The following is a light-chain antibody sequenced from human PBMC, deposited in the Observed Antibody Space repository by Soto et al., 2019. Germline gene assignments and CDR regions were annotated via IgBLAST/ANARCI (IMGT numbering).Light chain of an antibody. Sequence: EIVLTQSPGTLSLSPGERATLSCRASQSVSSNYLAWYQQKPGQAPRLVIYGASSRATGIPDRFSGSGSGTDFTLSISRLDPEDFAVYYCHQYGSSPRTFGQGTKVEIK. CDR3: HQYGSSPRT. V-gene: IGKV3-20*01. J-gene: IGKJ1*01. CDR2: GAS. CDR1: QSVSSNY.